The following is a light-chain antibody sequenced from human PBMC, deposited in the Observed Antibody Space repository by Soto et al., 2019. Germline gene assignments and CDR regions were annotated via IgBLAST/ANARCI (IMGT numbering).Light chain of an antibody. Sequence: QSVLTQPPSASGTPGQRVTISCSGSSSNIGRNTVKWYRQLPGTAPKLLIGSSDQRPSGVPDRFSASQSGTSASLAISGLQSEDEADYICAAWDDSLNAWVFGGGTKVTVL. J-gene: IGLJ3*02. V-gene: IGLV1-44*01. CDR2: SSD. CDR1: SSNIGRNT. CDR3: AAWDDSLNAWV.